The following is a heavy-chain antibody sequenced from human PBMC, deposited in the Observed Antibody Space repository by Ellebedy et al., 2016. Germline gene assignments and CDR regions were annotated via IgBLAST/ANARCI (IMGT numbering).Heavy chain of an antibody. D-gene: IGHD3-22*01. CDR3: ARELHSIYYDSSGYSGAVY. CDR2: IWYDGSNK. J-gene: IGHJ4*02. V-gene: IGHV3-33*08. CDR1: GFTFSSYG. Sequence: GESLKISCAASGFTFSSYGMHWVRQAPGKGLEWVAVIWYDGSNKYYADSVKGRFTISRDNSKNTLYLQMNSLRAEDTAVYYCARELHSIYYDSSGYSGAVYWGQGTLVTVSS.